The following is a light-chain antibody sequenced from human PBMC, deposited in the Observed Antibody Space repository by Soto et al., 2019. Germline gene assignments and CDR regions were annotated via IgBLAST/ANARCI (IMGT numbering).Light chain of an antibody. V-gene: IGKV3-15*01. CDR3: QQYNNWPRT. Sequence: EIGMTQSPVTLSVSPGERATLSCRASQSVSSNLAWYQQRPGQAPRLLIYGASTRATGIPVKFSGSGSGTEFTLTISSLQSEDFVVYYCQQYNNWPRTFGQGTKVDIK. CDR2: GAS. CDR1: QSVSSN. J-gene: IGKJ1*01.